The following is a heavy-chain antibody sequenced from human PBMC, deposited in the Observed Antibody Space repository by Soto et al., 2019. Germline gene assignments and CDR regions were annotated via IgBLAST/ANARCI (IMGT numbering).Heavy chain of an antibody. Sequence: ASVKVSCKASGYTFTNYGLSWVRQAPGQGLEWMGWITVYSGATDHVQKFRGRVSMTTDTSTNTAYMELASLRSDDTAVYYCARLQRGDDVKKDFELWGPGTMVTVSS. J-gene: IGHJ3*01. V-gene: IGHV1-18*04. CDR1: GYTFTNYG. CDR3: ARLQRGDDVKKDFEL. D-gene: IGHD2-21*02. CDR2: ITVYSGAT.